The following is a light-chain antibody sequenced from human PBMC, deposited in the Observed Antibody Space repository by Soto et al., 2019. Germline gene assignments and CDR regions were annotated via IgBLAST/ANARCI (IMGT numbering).Light chain of an antibody. J-gene: IGKJ2*01. V-gene: IGKV3-20*01. CDR1: QSVSSSY. CDR3: QQYGSSPVT. CDR2: GAS. Sequence: EIVLTQSPGTLSLSPGERATLSCRTSQSVSSSYLAWYQQKPGQAPRLLIYGASSRATGIPDRFSGSGSGTDFTLTISRLEPEDFAVYYCQQYGSSPVTFGQGTKLEIK.